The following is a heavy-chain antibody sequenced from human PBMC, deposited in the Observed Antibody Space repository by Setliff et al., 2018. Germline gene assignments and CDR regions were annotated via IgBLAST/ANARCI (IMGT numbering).Heavy chain of an antibody. V-gene: IGHV4-38-2*02. CDR3: ARQGGRLFDN. CDR1: GQFVITY. Sequence: PSETLSLTCTVSGQFVITYWAWIRQSPGKGLEWLGTVYYDGTTYYNPSFKSRVTISVDTSKNQFSLRLTSVTAADTASYFCARQGGRLFDNWGQGTLVTVS. CDR2: VYYDGTT. J-gene: IGHJ4*02.